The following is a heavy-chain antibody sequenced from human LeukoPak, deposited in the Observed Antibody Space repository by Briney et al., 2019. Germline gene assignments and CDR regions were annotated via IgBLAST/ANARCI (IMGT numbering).Heavy chain of an antibody. Sequence: GASVKVSCKASGYTFTSYGINWVRQAPGQGLEWVGWISGYTGNTNYTEKLQGRVTMTTDTSTSTAYMELRNLRSDDTAVYYCARDTIITIFGVVPPALDYWGQGTLVTVSS. CDR2: ISGYTGNT. J-gene: IGHJ4*02. CDR3: ARDTIITIFGVVPPALDY. D-gene: IGHD3-3*01. CDR1: GYTFTSYG. V-gene: IGHV1-18*01.